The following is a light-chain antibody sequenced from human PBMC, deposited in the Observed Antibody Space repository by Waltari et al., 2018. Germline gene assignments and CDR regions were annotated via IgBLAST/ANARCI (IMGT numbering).Light chain of an antibody. J-gene: IGLJ2*01. CDR1: ISTVSAHNL. CDR2: RLT. CDR3: CSFAGSATSVV. Sequence: QSALTQPASVSAAPRQSITIHSKPPISTVSAHNLVPGYHQHPGKSPTFILYRLTTRPSVVFNRFSVSKSGTTASLTISGLQAEDDADFYFCSFAGSATSVVFGGGTKLTVL. V-gene: IGLV2-23*02.